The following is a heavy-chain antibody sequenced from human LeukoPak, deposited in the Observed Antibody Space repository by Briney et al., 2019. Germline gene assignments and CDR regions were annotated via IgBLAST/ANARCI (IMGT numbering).Heavy chain of an antibody. D-gene: IGHD4-17*01. J-gene: IGHJ2*01. CDR3: ARDITTVTTGWYFDL. V-gene: IGHV1-2*02. CDR2: INPNSGGT. Sequence: ASVKVSCKASGYTFTGYYMHWVRQAPGQGLEWMGWINPNSGGTNYAQKFQGRVTMTGDTSISTAYMELSRLRSDDTAVYYCARDITTVTTGWYFDLWGRGTLVTVSS. CDR1: GYTFTGYY.